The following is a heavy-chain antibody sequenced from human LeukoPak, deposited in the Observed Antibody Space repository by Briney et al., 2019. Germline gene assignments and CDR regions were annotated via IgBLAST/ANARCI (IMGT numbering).Heavy chain of an antibody. CDR1: GASISSYY. D-gene: IGHD3-22*01. J-gene: IGHJ5*02. CDR2: IYYSGST. V-gene: IGHV4-59*01. CDR3: ARAPLRHYYDSSGYTNWFDP. Sequence: SGTLSLTWTVSGASISSYYWSWIREPPWKGLEWIGYIYYSGSTNYNPSLKSRVTISVDTSKNQFSLKLSSVTAADTAVYYCARAPLRHYYDSSGYTNWFDPWGQGTLVTVSS.